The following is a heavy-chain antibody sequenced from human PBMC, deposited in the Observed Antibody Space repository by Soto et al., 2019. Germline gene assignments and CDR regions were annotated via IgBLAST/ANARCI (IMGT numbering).Heavy chain of an antibody. V-gene: IGHV3-21*01. CDR3: ARDLAGDPFDY. CDR2: ISSSSRYI. J-gene: IGHJ4*02. CDR1: GFTFSSYS. Sequence: PGGSLRLSCAASGFTFSSYSMNWVRQAPGKGMEWVSSISSSSRYIYYADSVKGRFTISRDNAKNSLYLQMNSLRAEDTAVYYCARDLAGDPFDYWGQGTLVTVSS. D-gene: IGHD4-17*01.